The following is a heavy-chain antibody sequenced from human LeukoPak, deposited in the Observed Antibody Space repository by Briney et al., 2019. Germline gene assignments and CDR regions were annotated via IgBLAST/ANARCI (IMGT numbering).Heavy chain of an antibody. CDR3: ARVVWYSSGYYYSDY. D-gene: IGHD3-22*01. V-gene: IGHV4-59*01. Sequence: SETLSLTCSVSGGSISGDYWSWTRQPPGKGLEWIGYIYYSGTTNYNPSLKSRVTISVDTSKNHFSLRLSSVTAADTAVYYCARVVWYSSGYYYSDYWGQGTLVTVSS. CDR2: IYYSGTT. CDR1: GGSISGDY. J-gene: IGHJ4*02.